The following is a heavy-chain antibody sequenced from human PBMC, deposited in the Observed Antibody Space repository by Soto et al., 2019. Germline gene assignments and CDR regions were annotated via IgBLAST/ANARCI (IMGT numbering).Heavy chain of an antibody. CDR2: IYYSGST. J-gene: IGHJ4*02. CDR3: ARGGRLGYCSGGSCYAPGY. Sequence: QVQLQESGPGLVKPSETLSLTCTVSGGSISSYYWSWIRQPPGKGLEWIGYIYYSGSTNYNPSLKSRVTISVDTSKNQFSLKLSSVTAADTAVYYCARGGRLGYCSGGSCYAPGYWGQGTLVTVSS. V-gene: IGHV4-59*01. D-gene: IGHD2-15*01. CDR1: GGSISSYY.